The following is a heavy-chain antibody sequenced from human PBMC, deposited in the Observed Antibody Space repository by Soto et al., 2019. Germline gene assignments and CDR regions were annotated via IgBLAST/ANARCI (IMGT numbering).Heavy chain of an antibody. CDR3: TNDKFSGSYYVRELTYYFEY. CDR1: GLTFSDYW. V-gene: IGHV3-7*03. Sequence: EVQLVESGGGLVQPGGSLRLSCAVSGLTFSDYWMSCVRQAPGKGLAWVANIRQDESEKNYADSVKGRFTISRDNAKSSVYLQMNSRRAEDTAVYYCTNDKFSGSYYVRELTYYFEYWGQGTLVTVSS. D-gene: IGHD1-26*01. J-gene: IGHJ4*02. CDR2: IRQDESEK.